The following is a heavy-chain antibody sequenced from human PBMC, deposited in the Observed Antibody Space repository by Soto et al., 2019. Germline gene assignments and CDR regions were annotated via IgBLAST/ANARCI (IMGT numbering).Heavy chain of an antibody. Sequence: GGSLRLSCAASGFPFSSYAMSWVRQSPGKGLEWVSAISVSGGSTYYADSVKGRFTISRDNSKNTLYLQMNSLRAEDTAVYYCAKDADDYVWGSYRYKTPSFDPWGQGTLLTLSS. D-gene: IGHD3-16*02. V-gene: IGHV3-23*01. CDR3: AKDADDYVWGSYRYKTPSFDP. CDR1: GFPFSSYA. J-gene: IGHJ5*02. CDR2: ISVSGGST.